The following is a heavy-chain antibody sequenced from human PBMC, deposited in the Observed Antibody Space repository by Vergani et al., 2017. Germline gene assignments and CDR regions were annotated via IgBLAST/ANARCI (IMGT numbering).Heavy chain of an antibody. J-gene: IGHJ4*02. CDR1: GFTFSSYS. D-gene: IGHD6-13*01. V-gene: IGHV3-21*01. CDR2: ISSSSSYK. Sequence: EVQLVESGGGLVKPGGSLRLSCAASGFTFSSYSMNWVRQAPGKGLEWVSSISSSSSYKYYADSVKGRFTISRDNAKNSLYLQMNSLRAEDTAVYYCTRVAARLGYSSSSGXFDYWGQGTLVTVSS. CDR3: TRVAARLGYSSSSGXFDY.